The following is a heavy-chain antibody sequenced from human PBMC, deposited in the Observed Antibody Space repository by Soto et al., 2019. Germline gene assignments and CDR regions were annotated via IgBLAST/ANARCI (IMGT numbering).Heavy chain of an antibody. J-gene: IGHJ5*02. D-gene: IGHD4-17*01. CDR1: GGSISSNSYY. Sequence: SETLSLTCTVSGGSISSNSYYWGWIRQPPGKGLEWIGSIYYSGSTYYNPSLKSRVTISVDTSKNQFSLKLSSVTAADTAVYYCARPLAPDYGEPWFDPWGQGTLVTVSS. CDR3: ARPLAPDYGEPWFDP. CDR2: IYYSGST. V-gene: IGHV4-39*01.